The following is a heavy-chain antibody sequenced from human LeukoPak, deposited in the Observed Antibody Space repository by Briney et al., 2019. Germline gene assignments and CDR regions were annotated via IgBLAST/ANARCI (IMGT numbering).Heavy chain of an antibody. Sequence: KPSETLSLTCAVYGGSLSGYYWSWIRQPPGKGLEWIGEINHSGSTNYNPSLKSRVTISVDTSKNQFSLKLSSVTAADTAVYYCARGVLGIRFGHFDLWGRGTLVTVSS. V-gene: IGHV4-34*01. CDR1: GGSLSGYY. CDR2: INHSGST. D-gene: IGHD7-27*01. J-gene: IGHJ2*01. CDR3: ARGVLGIRFGHFDL.